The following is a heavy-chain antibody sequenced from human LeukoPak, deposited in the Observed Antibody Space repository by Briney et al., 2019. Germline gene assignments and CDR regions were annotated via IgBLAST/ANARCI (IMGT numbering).Heavy chain of an antibody. J-gene: IGHJ4*02. D-gene: IGHD6-19*01. CDR3: ARRRQWLDFDY. CDR1: GGPMRDYY. CDR2: TYHSGST. V-gene: IGHV4-59*08. Sequence: SETLSLTCTVSGGPMRDYYWSWIRQPPGKGLEWIGYTYHSGSTDYNPSLKSRVTMSVDTSKNQFSLKLTSVTAADTAVYYCARRRQWLDFDYWGQGTLVTVSS.